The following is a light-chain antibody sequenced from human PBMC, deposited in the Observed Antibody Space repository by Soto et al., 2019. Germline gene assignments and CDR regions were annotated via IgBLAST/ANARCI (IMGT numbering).Light chain of an antibody. Sequence: DIQMTQSPSSLSASVGDRVTITCRSSQGIINFINWDQWRPGKAPDLLIYAASTLKSGVPSRFSGSGSGTEFTLTISSLQPEDSATYYCHQTYIAPWAFGQGTRVEVK. CDR3: HQTYIAPWA. CDR2: AAS. CDR1: QGIINF. J-gene: IGKJ1*01. V-gene: IGKV1-39*01.